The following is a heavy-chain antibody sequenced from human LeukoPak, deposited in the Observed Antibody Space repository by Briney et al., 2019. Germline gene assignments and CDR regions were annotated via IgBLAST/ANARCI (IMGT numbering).Heavy chain of an antibody. J-gene: IGHJ4*02. Sequence: GASVTVSCKASGYTFTSYGISWVRQAPGQGLEWMGWISAYNGNTNYAQKLQGRGTMTTDTSTSTAYMELRSLRSDDTAVYHCASTSPCSGGSCYPLGYWGQGTLVTVSS. CDR3: ASTSPCSGGSCYPLGY. V-gene: IGHV1-18*01. CDR1: GYTFTSYG. CDR2: ISAYNGNT. D-gene: IGHD2-15*01.